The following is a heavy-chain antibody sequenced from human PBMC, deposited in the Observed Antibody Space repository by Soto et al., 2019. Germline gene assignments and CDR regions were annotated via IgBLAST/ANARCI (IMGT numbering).Heavy chain of an antibody. CDR2: ISSSSSTI. J-gene: IGHJ4*02. CDR3: AKDLDKGVSGWPYYFDY. D-gene: IGHD6-19*01. Sequence: HPGGSLRLSCAASGFTFSSYSMNWVRQAPGKGLEWVSYISSSSSTIYYADSVKGRFTISRDNSKNTLYLQMNSLRAEDTAVYYCAKDLDKGVSGWPYYFDYWGQGTLVTVSS. CDR1: GFTFSSYS. V-gene: IGHV3-48*01.